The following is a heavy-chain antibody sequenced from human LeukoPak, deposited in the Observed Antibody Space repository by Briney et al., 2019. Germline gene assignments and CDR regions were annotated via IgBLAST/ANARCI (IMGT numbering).Heavy chain of an antibody. V-gene: IGHV3-7*01. J-gene: IGHJ4*02. CDR3: AREPHIAVVTHFDY. Sequence: GGSLRLSCAASGFTFSSHWMSWVRQAPGKGLEWVANIKQDGSEKYYVDSVKGRFTISRDNAKDSLFLQMNSLRAEDTAVYYCAREPHIAVVTHFDYWGQGTLVTVSS. CDR2: IKQDGSEK. CDR1: GFTFSSHW. D-gene: IGHD6-19*01.